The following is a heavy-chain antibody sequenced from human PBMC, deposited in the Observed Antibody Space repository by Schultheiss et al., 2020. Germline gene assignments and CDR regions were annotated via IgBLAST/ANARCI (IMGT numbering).Heavy chain of an antibody. D-gene: IGHD5-24*01. Sequence: SQTLSLTCTVSGGSISSYYWSWIRQPPGKGLEWIGSIYYSGSTNYNPSLKSRVTISVDTSKNQFSLQLNSVTPEDTAVYYCGRGRTDGCNDYWGQGTLVTVSS. V-gene: IGHV4-59*12. CDR2: IYYSGST. CDR3: GRGRTDGCNDY. CDR1: GGSISSYY. J-gene: IGHJ4*02.